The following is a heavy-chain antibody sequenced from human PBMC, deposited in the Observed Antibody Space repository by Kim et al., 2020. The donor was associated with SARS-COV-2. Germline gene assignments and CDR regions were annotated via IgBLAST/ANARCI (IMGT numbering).Heavy chain of an antibody. CDR3: ARGAQQLVPYYYYYYGMDV. D-gene: IGHD6-13*01. CDR2: IWYDGSNK. J-gene: IGHJ6*02. V-gene: IGHV3-33*01. CDR1: GFTFSSYC. Sequence: GGSLRLSCAASGFTFSSYCMHWVRQAPGKGLEWVGVIWYDGSNKYYADSVKGRFTISRDTSKNALYLQMTSVGAEETAVYYCARGAQQLVPYYYYYYGMDVWAHGTTGTVSS.